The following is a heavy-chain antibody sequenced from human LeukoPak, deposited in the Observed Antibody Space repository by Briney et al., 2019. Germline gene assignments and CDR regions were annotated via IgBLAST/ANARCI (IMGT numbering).Heavy chain of an antibody. CDR3: AKDSRLQTFDY. CDR1: GFTFSSYG. D-gene: IGHD4-11*01. J-gene: IGHJ4*02. CDR2: ISYDGSDQ. Sequence: GRSLRLSCAASGFTFSSYGMHWVRQAPGKGLEWVTVISYDGSDQYHADSVKGRFTISRDNSKNTLYLQMNSLRAEDTAVYYCAKDSRLQTFDYWGQGTLVTVSS. V-gene: IGHV3-30*18.